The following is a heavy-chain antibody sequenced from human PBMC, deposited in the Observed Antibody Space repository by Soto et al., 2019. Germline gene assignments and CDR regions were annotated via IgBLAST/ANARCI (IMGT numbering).Heavy chain of an antibody. CDR3: ERDLIVGAPSLYY. CDR1: GFTFSSCW. V-gene: IGHV3-7*03. Sequence: PWGSLSLSCTVSGFTFSSCWFTWSRMGPAKGLGLVGNMKQDASEKNYLDSVRKRFTISRDNAKTSLYMHMNSLRAEDTALYYCERDLIVGAPSLYYWGQGTLVTVSS. CDR2: MKQDASEK. D-gene: IGHD1-26*01. J-gene: IGHJ4*02.